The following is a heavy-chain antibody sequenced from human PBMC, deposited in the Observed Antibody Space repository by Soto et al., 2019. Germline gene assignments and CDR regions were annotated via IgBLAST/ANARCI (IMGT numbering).Heavy chain of an antibody. J-gene: IGHJ4*02. CDR3: AKDVALGPFDWLLSDYFDY. V-gene: IGHV3-23*01. CDR1: GFTFSSYA. Sequence: GGSLRLSCAASGFTFSSYAMSWVRQAPGKGLEWVSAISGSGGSTYYADSVKGRFTISRDNSKNTLYLQMNSLRAEDTAVYYCAKDVALGPFDWLLSDYFDYWGQGTLVTVSS. D-gene: IGHD3-9*01. CDR2: ISGSGGST.